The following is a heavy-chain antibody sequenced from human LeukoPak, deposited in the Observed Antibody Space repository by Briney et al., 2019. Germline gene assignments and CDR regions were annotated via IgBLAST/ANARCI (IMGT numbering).Heavy chain of an antibody. Sequence: QSGGSLRLSCAASGFTFITYAMTWVRQAPGKGLEWVSAISNSGDRTYYAASVKGRFTISRDNAKNSLYLQMNSLRAEDTALYYCVYYGSGTSLDYWGQGTLVTVSS. D-gene: IGHD3-10*01. V-gene: IGHV3-23*01. CDR1: GFTFITYA. CDR2: ISNSGDRT. CDR3: VYYGSGTSLDY. J-gene: IGHJ4*02.